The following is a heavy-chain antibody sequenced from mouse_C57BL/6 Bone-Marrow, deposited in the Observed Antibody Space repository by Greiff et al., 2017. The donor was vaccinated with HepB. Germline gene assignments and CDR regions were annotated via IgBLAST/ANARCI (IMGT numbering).Heavy chain of an antibody. CDR1: GYSFTDYN. CDR2: INPYYGTT. CDR3: ESGGGLYDYDEKAWCAY. J-gene: IGHJ3*01. D-gene: IGHD2-4*01. Sequence: VQLKESGPELVKPGASVKISCKASGYSFTDYNMNWVKQSNGKSLEWIGVINPYYGTTSYNQKFKGKATLTVDQSSSTAYMQLNSLTSEASAVYDCESGGGLYDYDEKAWCAYWGQGTLVTVSA. V-gene: IGHV1-39*01.